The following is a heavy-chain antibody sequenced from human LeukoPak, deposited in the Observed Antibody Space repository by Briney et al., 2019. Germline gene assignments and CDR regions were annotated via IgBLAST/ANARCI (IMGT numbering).Heavy chain of an antibody. V-gene: IGHV4-59*01. Sequence: SETLSLTCAVSGGSISNYYWSWIRQSPGKGLEWIGYISYSGGTNYNPSPKSRVTISLDTSKNQFSLKVTSVTAADTAFYYCARSYDTSGYFHAFDIWGQGTMITVSS. CDR1: GGSISNYY. D-gene: IGHD3-22*01. CDR3: ARSYDTSGYFHAFDI. CDR2: ISYSGGT. J-gene: IGHJ3*02.